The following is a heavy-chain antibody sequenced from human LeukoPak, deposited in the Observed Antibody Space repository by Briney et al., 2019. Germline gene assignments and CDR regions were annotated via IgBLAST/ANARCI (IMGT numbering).Heavy chain of an antibody. J-gene: IGHJ4*02. CDR3: ARTITSAGYYFDY. CDR1: GFTFSSYA. D-gene: IGHD1-14*01. Sequence: AGGSLRLSCAASGFTFSSYAMSWVRQAPGKGLEWVSAIIGSGGSTYYADSVKGRFTISRDNSKNTLYLQMNSLRAEDTAVYYCARTITSAGYYFDYWGQGTLVTVSS. CDR2: IIGSGGST. V-gene: IGHV3-23*01.